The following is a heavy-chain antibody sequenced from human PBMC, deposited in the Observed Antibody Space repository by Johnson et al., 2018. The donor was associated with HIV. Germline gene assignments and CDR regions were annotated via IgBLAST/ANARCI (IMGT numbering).Heavy chain of an antibody. Sequence: QVQLVESGGGLIQPGGSLRLSCAASGFTVSSNYMSWVRQAPGKGLEWVAVISYDGSNKYYADSVKGRFTISRDNSKNTLYLQMNSLRAEDTAVYYCAGAPNYYYDSSGYGGAFDIWGQGTMVTVSS. V-gene: IGHV3-30-3*01. J-gene: IGHJ3*02. CDR1: GFTVSSNY. CDR3: AGAPNYYYDSSGYGGAFDI. CDR2: ISYDGSNK. D-gene: IGHD3-22*01.